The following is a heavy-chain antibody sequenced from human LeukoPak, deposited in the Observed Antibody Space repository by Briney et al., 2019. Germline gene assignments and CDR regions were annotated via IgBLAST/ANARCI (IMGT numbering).Heavy chain of an antibody. CDR2: INPNSGGT. V-gene: IGHV1-2*02. Sequence: ASVKVSCKASGYTFTGYYMHWVRQAPGQGLEWMGWINPNSGGTNYAQKFQGRVTMTRDTSISTAYTELSRLRSDDTAVYYCARGLWELPYYFDYWGQGTLVTVSS. CDR3: ARGLWELPYYFDY. D-gene: IGHD1-26*01. CDR1: GYTFTGYY. J-gene: IGHJ4*02.